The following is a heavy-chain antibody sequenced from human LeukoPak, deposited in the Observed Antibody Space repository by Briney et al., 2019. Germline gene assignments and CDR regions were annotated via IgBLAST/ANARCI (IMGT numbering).Heavy chain of an antibody. J-gene: IGHJ6*02. CDR2: LSGSGANT. CDR1: GFTFSGYA. V-gene: IGHV3-23*01. CDR3: AKGVGCSGGTCYSGHGMDV. Sequence: PGGSLRLSCAASGFTFSGYAMSWVRQAPGKGLEWVSALSGSGANTYYADSVKGRFTISRDNSKNTLYLQVNSLRAEDTAVYYCAKGVGCSGGTCYSGHGMDVWGQGTTVTVSS. D-gene: IGHD2-15*01.